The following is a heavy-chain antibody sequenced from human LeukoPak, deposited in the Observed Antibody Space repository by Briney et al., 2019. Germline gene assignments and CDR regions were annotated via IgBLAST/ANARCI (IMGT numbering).Heavy chain of an antibody. CDR1: GGSISSSNYY. Sequence: SETLSLTCTVSGGSISSSNYYWGWIRQPPGKGLEWIGSIYYSGSTYYNPSLKSRVTISVDTSKNQFSLKLSSVTAADTAVYYCQAYYGSGSYSDYWGQGTLVTVSS. CDR2: IYYSGST. D-gene: IGHD3-10*01. J-gene: IGHJ4*02. V-gene: IGHV4-39*01. CDR3: QAYYGSGSYSDY.